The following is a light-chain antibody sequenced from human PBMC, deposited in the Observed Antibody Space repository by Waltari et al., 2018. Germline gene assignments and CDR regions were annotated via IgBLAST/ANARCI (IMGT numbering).Light chain of an antibody. CDR2: WAS. CDR3: QQYYSIPWT. J-gene: IGKJ1*01. V-gene: IGKV4-1*01. CDR1: QSVLYTSNNKNY. Sequence: DIVMTQSPDSLAVSLGERATIHFKSSQSVLYTSNNKNYLAWYQQKPGQPPKLLIYWASTRESGVPDRFSGSGSGTDFTLTISSLQAEDVAVYYCQQYYSIPWTFGQGTKVEIK.